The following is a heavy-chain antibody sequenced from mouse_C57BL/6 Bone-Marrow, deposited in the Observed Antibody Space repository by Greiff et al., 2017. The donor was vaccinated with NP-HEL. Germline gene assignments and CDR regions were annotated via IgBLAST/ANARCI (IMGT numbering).Heavy chain of an antibody. Sequence: EVHLVESGPGLVKPSQSLSLTCSVTGYSITSGYYWNWIRQYPGNKLEWMGYISYDGSNNYNPSLKNRISITRDTSKNQFFLKLNSVTTEDTATYYCARDRHYYGSIYAMDYWGQGTSVTVSS. V-gene: IGHV3-6*01. CDR2: ISYDGSN. J-gene: IGHJ4*01. CDR1: GYSITSGYY. CDR3: ARDRHYYGSIYAMDY. D-gene: IGHD1-1*01.